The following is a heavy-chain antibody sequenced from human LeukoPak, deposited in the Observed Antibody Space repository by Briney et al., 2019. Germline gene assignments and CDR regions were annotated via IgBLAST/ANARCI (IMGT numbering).Heavy chain of an antibody. D-gene: IGHD4-17*01. Sequence: ASVKVSCKASGYTFTSYGISWVRQAPGQGLEWMGWISAYNGNTNYAQKFQGRVTITADESTSTAYMELSSLRSEDTAVCYCARDLRNYGDYERTNWFDPWGQGTLVTVSS. J-gene: IGHJ5*02. CDR1: GYTFTSYG. CDR3: ARDLRNYGDYERTNWFDP. V-gene: IGHV1-18*01. CDR2: ISAYNGNT.